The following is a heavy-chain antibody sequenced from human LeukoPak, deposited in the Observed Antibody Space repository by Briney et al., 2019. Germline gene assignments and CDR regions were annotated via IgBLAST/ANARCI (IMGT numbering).Heavy chain of an antibody. J-gene: IGHJ6*02. CDR1: GVTFDDYA. Sequence: GGSLRLSCAASGVTFDDYAMHWVRQAPGKGLEWVSLISWDGGSTYYADSVKGRFTISRDNSKNSLYLQMNSLRAEDTALYYCAKPTTQGYYYYGMDVWGQGTTVTVSS. D-gene: IGHD1-1*01. CDR2: ISWDGGST. V-gene: IGHV3-43D*03. CDR3: AKPTTQGYYYYGMDV.